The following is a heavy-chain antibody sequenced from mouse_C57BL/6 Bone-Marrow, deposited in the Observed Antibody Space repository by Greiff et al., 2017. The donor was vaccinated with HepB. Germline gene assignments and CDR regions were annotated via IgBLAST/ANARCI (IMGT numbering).Heavy chain of an antibody. V-gene: IGHV10-1*01. J-gene: IGHJ2*01. CDR2: IRSKSNNYAT. CDR3: VRSFDY. Sequence: DAGGGLVQPKGSLKLSCAASGFRFNTYAMNWVRQAPGKGLEWVARIRSKSNNYATYYADSVKDRFTISRDDSESMLYLQMNNLKTEDTAMYYCVRSFDYWGQGTTLTVSS. CDR1: GFRFNTYA.